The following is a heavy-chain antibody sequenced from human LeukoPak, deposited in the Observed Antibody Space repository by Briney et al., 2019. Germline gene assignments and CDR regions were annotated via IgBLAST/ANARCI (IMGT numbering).Heavy chain of an antibody. CDR3: ARGLYSSSWYDFDY. CDR1: GFNFGGYS. D-gene: IGHD6-13*01. Sequence: PGGSLRLSCAASGFNFGGYSMNWVRQAPGKGLEWVSSISSSSTYIYYADSVKGRFTISRDNAKNSLHLQMNSLRAEDTAVYYCARGLYSSSWYDFDYWGQGVLVSVSS. V-gene: IGHV3-21*01. J-gene: IGHJ4*02. CDR2: ISSSSTYI.